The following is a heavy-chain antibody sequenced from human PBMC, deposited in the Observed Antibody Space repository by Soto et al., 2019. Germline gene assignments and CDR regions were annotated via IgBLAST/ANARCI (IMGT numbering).Heavy chain of an antibody. CDR2: SNAGNGET. Sequence: ASVKVSCKASGYTLTTYAMHWVRQAPGQRLEWMGWSNAGNGETKYSQEFQGRVTISRDTSANTAYMELSSLRSEDMAVYYCARAISLSPSFDIWGRGTMVTVSS. CDR1: GYTLTTYA. J-gene: IGHJ3*02. V-gene: IGHV1-3*02. CDR3: ARAISLSPSFDI.